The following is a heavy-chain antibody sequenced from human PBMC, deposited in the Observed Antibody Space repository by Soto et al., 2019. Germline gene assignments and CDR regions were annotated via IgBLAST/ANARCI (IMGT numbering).Heavy chain of an antibody. J-gene: IGHJ5*02. CDR2: IYSGGST. Sequence: EVQLVESGGGLVQPGGSLRLSCAASGFTVSSNYMSWVRQAPGKGLEWVSVIYSGGSTYYADSVKGRFTISRHNSKNTLYLQMHGLRAEDTAVYYCAREVGHGSFDPWGQGTLVTVSS. CDR1: GFTVSSNY. CDR3: AREVGHGSFDP. V-gene: IGHV3-53*04. D-gene: IGHD6-25*01.